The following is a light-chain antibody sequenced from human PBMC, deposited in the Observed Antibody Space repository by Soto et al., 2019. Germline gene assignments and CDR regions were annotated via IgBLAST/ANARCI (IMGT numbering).Light chain of an antibody. CDR3: QQYNSYPWT. V-gene: IGKV1-5*01. CDR1: HSISSW. J-gene: IGKJ1*01. Sequence: DIQMTQSPSTLSASVGDRDNITCRASHSISSWLAWYQQKPGKAPKLLIYDASSLESGVPSRFSGSGSGTEFTPTISSLQPDDFATYYCQQYNSYPWTFGQGTKVDIK. CDR2: DAS.